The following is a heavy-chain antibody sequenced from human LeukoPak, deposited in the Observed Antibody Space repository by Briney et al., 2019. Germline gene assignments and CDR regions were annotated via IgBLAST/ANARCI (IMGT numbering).Heavy chain of an antibody. J-gene: IGHJ4*02. V-gene: IGHV4-59*01. CDR3: ASFSPCSYGYGNFDY. CDR1: GGSISSYY. Sequence: SETLSLTCTVSGGSISSYYWSWIRQPPGKGLEWIGYIYYSGSTNYNPSLKSRVTISVDTSKNQFSLKLSSVTAADTAVYYCASFSPCSYGYGNFDYWGQGTLVTVSS. CDR2: IYYSGST. D-gene: IGHD5-18*01.